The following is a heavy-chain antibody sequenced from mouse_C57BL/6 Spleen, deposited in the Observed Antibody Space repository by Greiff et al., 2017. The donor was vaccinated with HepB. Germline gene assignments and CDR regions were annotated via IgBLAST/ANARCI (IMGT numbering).Heavy chain of an antibody. CDR1: GFNIKDYY. V-gene: IGHV14-1*01. D-gene: IGHD2-3*01. J-gene: IGHJ2*01. CDR2: IDPEDGDT. CDR3: TTNDGDYVRFDY. Sequence: EVQLQQSGAELVRPGASVKLSCTASGFNIKDYYMHWVKQRPEQGLEWIGRIDPEDGDTEYAPKFQGKATMTADTSSNTAYLQLSSLTSEDTAVYYCTTNDGDYVRFDYWGQGTTLTVSS.